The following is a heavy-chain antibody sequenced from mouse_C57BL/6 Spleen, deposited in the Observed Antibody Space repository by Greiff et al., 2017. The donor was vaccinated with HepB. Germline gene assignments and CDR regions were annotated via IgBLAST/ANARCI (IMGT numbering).Heavy chain of an antibody. CDR1: GYTFTSYW. D-gene: IGHD2-1*01. CDR2: IDPSDSYT. V-gene: IGHV1-50*01. CDR3: AGYGNSY. J-gene: IGHJ2*01. Sequence: QVQLQQPGAELVKPGASVKLSCKASGYTFTSYWMQWVKQRPGQGLEWIGEIDPSDSYTNYNQKFKGKATLTVDTSSSTASIQLSSLTSEDSAVYYCAGYGNSYWGQGTTLTVSS.